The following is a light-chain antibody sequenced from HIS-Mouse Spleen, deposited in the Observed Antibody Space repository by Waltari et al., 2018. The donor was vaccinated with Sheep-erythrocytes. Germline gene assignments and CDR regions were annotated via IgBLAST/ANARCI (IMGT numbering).Light chain of an antibody. J-gene: IGLJ2*01. CDR1: IREVGRYNL. V-gene: IGLV2-23*01. CDR3: CSYAGSSTLV. CDR2: EGS. Sequence: QSALTQPASVSGSPGQSTTLPCTGTIREVGRYNLVSRYQQHPGKAPKLMIFEGSKPPSGVSNRFSGSKSGNTASLTISGLQAEDEADYYCCSYAGSSTLVFGGGTKLTVL.